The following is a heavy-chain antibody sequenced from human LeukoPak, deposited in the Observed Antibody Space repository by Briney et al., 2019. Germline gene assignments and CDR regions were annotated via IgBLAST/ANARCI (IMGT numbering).Heavy chain of an antibody. CDR3: AKTGSSSWGYFDY. CDR1: GFTFSGSA. Sequence: GGSLRLSCAASGFTFSGSAMHWVRQASGKGLEWVGRIRSKANSYATAYAASVKGRFTISRDNSKNTLYPQMNSLRAEDTAVYYCAKTGSSSWGYFDYWGQGTLVTVSS. D-gene: IGHD6-13*01. CDR2: IRSKANSYAT. J-gene: IGHJ4*02. V-gene: IGHV3-73*01.